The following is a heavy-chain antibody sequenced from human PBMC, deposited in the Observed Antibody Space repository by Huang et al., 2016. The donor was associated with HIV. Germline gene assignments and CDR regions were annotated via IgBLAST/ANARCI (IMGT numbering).Heavy chain of an antibody. CDR1: GFSLTTSGVG. V-gene: IGHV2-5*02. D-gene: IGHD2-8*02. J-gene: IGHJ3*02. CDR2: IYWDDDQ. CDR3: ALTGPGDAFDI. Sequence: QITLKESGPTLVKPTQTLTLTCTFSGFSLTTSGVGVAWIRQPPGKALEWHALIYWDDDQCYSPSLRSRLTITKDTSKTQVVLTMTNLDTVDTATYYCALTGPGDAFDIWGQGTMVAVSS.